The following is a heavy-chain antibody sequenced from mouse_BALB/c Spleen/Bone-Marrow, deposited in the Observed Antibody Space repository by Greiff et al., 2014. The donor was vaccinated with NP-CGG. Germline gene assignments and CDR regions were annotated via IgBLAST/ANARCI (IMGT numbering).Heavy chain of an antibody. Sequence: VQLQQSGAELVKPGASVKLSCTASGFNIKDTYMHWVKQRPEQGLEWMGRIDPANGNTKYDPKFQGKATITADTSSNTAYLQLSSLTSEDTAVYYCARNTQFAYWGQGTLVTVSA. V-gene: IGHV14-3*02. CDR2: IDPANGNT. CDR1: GFNIKDTY. J-gene: IGHJ3*01. D-gene: IGHD5-1-1*01. CDR3: ARNTQFAY.